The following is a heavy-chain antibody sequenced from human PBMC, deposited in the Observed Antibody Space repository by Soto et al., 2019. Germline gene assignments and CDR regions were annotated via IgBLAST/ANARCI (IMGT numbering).Heavy chain of an antibody. D-gene: IGHD6-13*01. CDR3: ARGDQGGYYVDV. CDR2: VKYDGTIT. Sequence: EVQLVESGGGSVQPGESLRLSCAVSGFPLSSYWIHWVRQAPGKGLVWVSRVKYDGTITNYADSLRGRLSISRDNAKNTVYLQMNSLRVEDTAVYYCARGDQGGYYVDVWGKGTTVTVSS. V-gene: IGHV3-74*01. J-gene: IGHJ6*03. CDR1: GFPLSSYW.